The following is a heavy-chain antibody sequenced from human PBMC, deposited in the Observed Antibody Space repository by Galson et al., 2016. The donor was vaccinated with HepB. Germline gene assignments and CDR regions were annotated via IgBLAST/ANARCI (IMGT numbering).Heavy chain of an antibody. Sequence: SLRLSCAASGFTFSSYIMNWVRRAPGKGLEWVAVIDANSGTIIYADSVKGRFTISRDNAKTSLYLQMNSLRAEDTAVYYCARDLERSGSSYEVFDYWGQGTLVTVSS. CDR1: GFTFSSYI. CDR3: ARDLERSGSSYEVFDY. CDR2: IDANSGTI. V-gene: IGHV3-48*04. D-gene: IGHD1-26*01. J-gene: IGHJ4*02.